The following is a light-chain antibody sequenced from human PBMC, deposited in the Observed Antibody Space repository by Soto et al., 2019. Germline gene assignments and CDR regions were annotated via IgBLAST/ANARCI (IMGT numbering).Light chain of an antibody. Sequence: EIQMTQSPSSLSASVGDRVTITCRASQSVSRYLSWYQQKPGKAPKLLIYDASSLQSGVPSRFSGSGSGTDFTLTISSLQPEDFATYYCQQSYSTPSFGGGTKVDIK. CDR1: QSVSRY. CDR2: DAS. V-gene: IGKV1-39*01. J-gene: IGKJ4*01. CDR3: QQSYSTPS.